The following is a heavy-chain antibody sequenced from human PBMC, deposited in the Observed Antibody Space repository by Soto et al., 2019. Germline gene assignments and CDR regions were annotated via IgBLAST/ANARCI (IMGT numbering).Heavy chain of an antibody. J-gene: IGHJ3*02. Sequence: PSETLSLTCAVYGGSFSGYYWSWIRQPPGKGLEWIGEINHSGSTNYNPSLKSRVTISVDTSKNQFSLKLSSVTAADTAVYYCARTWGYYGSGRLDAFDIWGQGTMVTVSS. V-gene: IGHV4-34*01. CDR1: GGSFSGYY. CDR2: INHSGST. CDR3: ARTWGYYGSGRLDAFDI. D-gene: IGHD3-10*01.